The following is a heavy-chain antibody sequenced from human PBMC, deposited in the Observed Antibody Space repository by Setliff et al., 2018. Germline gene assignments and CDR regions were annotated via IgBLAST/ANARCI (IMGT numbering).Heavy chain of an antibody. CDR2: ISSYNTDIT. Sequence: ASVKVSCKASGDTFSTYALSWVRQAPGQGLQWMGWISSYNTDITNYAERFQGRITMTTDTSTSAAYMELRGLRSDDTAIYYCAISTLSICSGGSCPNVFDVWGPGTLVPSPQ. D-gene: IGHD2-15*01. CDR3: AISTLSICSGGSCPNVFDV. V-gene: IGHV1-18*01. CDR1: GDTFSTYA. J-gene: IGHJ3*01.